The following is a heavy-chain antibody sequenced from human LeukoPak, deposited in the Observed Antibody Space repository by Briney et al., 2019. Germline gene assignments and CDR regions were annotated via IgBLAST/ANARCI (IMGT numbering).Heavy chain of an antibody. CDR3: AKEIWPTVTIPGRTYFDY. Sequence: PGGSLRLSCAASEFTFSRYGMHWVRQAPGKGLEWVAFIRYDGSNKYYADSVKGRFTISRDNSKNSLYLQMNSLRAEDTAVYYCAKEIWPTVTIPGRTYFDYSGQGALVTVSS. J-gene: IGHJ4*02. V-gene: IGHV3-30*02. CDR2: IRYDGSNK. CDR1: EFTFSRYG. D-gene: IGHD4-17*01.